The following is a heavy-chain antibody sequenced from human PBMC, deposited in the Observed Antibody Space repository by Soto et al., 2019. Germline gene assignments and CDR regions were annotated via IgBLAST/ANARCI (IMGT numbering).Heavy chain of an antibody. CDR2: ISGSGGST. J-gene: IGHJ4*02. D-gene: IGHD4-4*01. V-gene: IGHV3-23*01. CDR1: GFTFSSYA. CDR3: AKTRDYSKAGWGDY. Sequence: EVQLLESGGGLVQPGGSLRLSCAASGFTFSSYAMSWVRQAPGKGLEWVSAISGSGGSTYYADSVKGRFTISRDNSKNTLDLQMNSRRAEDTAVYYCAKTRDYSKAGWGDYWGQGTLVTVSS.